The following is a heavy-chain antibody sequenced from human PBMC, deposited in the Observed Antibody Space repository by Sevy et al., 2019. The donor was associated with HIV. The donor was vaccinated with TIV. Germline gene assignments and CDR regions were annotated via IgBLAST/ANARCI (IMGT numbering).Heavy chain of an antibody. CDR1: GFTFSSYA. V-gene: IGHV3-23*01. Sequence: GGSLRLSCAASGFTFSSYAMSWVRQAPGKGLEWVSAISGSGGSTYYADSVKGRFTISGDNSKNTLYLQMNSLRAEDTAVYYCAKDETYGDYFRYYFDYWGQGTLVTVSS. J-gene: IGHJ4*02. D-gene: IGHD4-17*01. CDR3: AKDETYGDYFRYYFDY. CDR2: ISGSGGST.